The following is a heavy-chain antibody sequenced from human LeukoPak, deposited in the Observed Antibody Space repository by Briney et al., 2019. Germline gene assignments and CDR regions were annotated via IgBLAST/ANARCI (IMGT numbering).Heavy chain of an antibody. D-gene: IGHD1-26*01. Sequence: ASVKVSCKASGYTFTSYGISWVRQAPGQGLEWMGWISAYNGNTNYAQKFQGRVTMTEDTSTDTAYMELSSLRSEDTAVYYCATRNIVGATRRHFQHWGQGTLVTVSS. CDR3: ATRNIVGATRRHFQH. CDR2: ISAYNGNT. J-gene: IGHJ1*01. V-gene: IGHV1-18*01. CDR1: GYTFTSYG.